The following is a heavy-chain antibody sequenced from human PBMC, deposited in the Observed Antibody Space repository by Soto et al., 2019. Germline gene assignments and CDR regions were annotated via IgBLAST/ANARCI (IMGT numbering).Heavy chain of an antibody. CDR2: IYGGGTT. V-gene: IGHV3-53*01. CDR1: GVAVSSKY. J-gene: IGHJ4*02. Sequence: EVQLVESGGGLIQPGGSLRLSCAASGVAVSSKYMTWVRQAPGKGLEWVSVIYGGGTTYYADSVKGLFTISRDTSKNTLYLQMNSLRAEDTAVYYCVQTTGWPGFDFWGQGTLVTVSS. CDR3: VQTTGWPGFDF. D-gene: IGHD6-19*01.